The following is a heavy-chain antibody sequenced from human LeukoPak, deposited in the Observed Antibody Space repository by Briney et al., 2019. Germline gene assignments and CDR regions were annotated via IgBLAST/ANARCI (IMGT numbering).Heavy chain of an antibody. V-gene: IGHV3-21*01. Sequence: GGSLRLSCAASGFTFSSYSMNWVRQAPGKGLEWVSSISSSSSSYIYYADSVKGRFTISRDNAKNSLYLQMNSLRAEDTAVYYCARGEYCSSTSCYIHGGGFAAFDIWGQGTMVTVSS. J-gene: IGHJ3*02. D-gene: IGHD2-2*02. CDR1: GFTFSSYS. CDR3: ARGEYCSSTSCYIHGGGFAAFDI. CDR2: ISSSSSSYI.